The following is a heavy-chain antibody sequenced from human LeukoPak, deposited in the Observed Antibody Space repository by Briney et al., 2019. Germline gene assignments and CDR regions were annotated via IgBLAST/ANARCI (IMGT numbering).Heavy chain of an antibody. D-gene: IGHD2-2*01. CDR1: GFTFSDYY. Sequence: GGSLRLSCAASGFTFSDYYMSWIRQAPGKGLEWVSYISTSGSTIYYADSVKGRFTISRDNAKNSLYLQMNSLRAEDTAVYYCARALSRYCSSTSCYQGYYYYYMDVWGKGTTVTVSS. CDR3: ARALSRYCSSTSCYQGYYYYYMDV. J-gene: IGHJ6*03. V-gene: IGHV3-11*04. CDR2: ISTSGSTI.